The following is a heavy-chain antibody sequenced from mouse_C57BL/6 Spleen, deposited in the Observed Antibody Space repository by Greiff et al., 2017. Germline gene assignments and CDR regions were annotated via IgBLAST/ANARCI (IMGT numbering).Heavy chain of an antibody. J-gene: IGHJ4*01. CDR2: INPNNGGT. Sequence: VQLQQSGPELVKPGASVKIPCKASGYTFTDYNMDWVKQSHGKSLEWIGDINPNNGGTIYNQKFKGKATLTVDKSSSTAYMELRSLTSEDTAVYDCARAVGDYYAMDYWGQGTSVTVSS. V-gene: IGHV1-18*01. D-gene: IGHD1-1*01. CDR1: GYTFTDYN. CDR3: ARAVGDYYAMDY.